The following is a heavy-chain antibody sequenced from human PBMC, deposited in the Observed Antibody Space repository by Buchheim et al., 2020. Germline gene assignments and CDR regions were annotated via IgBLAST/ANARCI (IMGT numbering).Heavy chain of an antibody. J-gene: IGHJ5*01. CDR1: GFTFNSHW. V-gene: IGHV3-74*01. D-gene: IGHD1-26*01. Sequence: EVQLVESGGGLVQPGGSLRLSCAASGFTFNSHWMHWLRQAPGKGLVWVSRINRYGTDTSYADSPKGRFTLPRHNAKNTLHLQMNSLRAEDTAVYYCAREIIVELGVIRNFDSWGQGTL. CDR2: INRYGTDT. CDR3: AREIIVELGVIRNFDS.